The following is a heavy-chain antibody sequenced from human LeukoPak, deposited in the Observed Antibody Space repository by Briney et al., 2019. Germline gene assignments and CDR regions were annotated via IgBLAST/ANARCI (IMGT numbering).Heavy chain of an antibody. Sequence: SSSSYYWGWIRQPPGKGLEWVSAISGSGGSTYYADSVKGRFTISRDNSKNTLYLQMNSLRAEDTAVYYCAKAKVDIVVVVAATGWFDPWGQGTLVTVSS. CDR3: AKAKVDIVVVVAATGWFDP. CDR2: ISGSGGST. V-gene: IGHV3-23*01. CDR1: SSSSYY. J-gene: IGHJ5*02. D-gene: IGHD2-15*01.